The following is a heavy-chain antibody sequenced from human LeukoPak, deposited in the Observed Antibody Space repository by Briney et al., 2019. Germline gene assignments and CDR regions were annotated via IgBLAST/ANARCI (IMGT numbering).Heavy chain of an antibody. Sequence: GGSLRLSCAASGFTFSSYAMHWVRQAPGKGLEYVSAISSNGGSTYYADSVKGRFTISRDNSKNTLYLQMNSLRAEDTAVYYCAKDQGSGWIEGFDYWGQGTLVTVSS. CDR2: ISSNGGST. CDR1: GFTFSSYA. D-gene: IGHD6-19*01. V-gene: IGHV3-64*04. J-gene: IGHJ4*02. CDR3: AKDQGSGWIEGFDY.